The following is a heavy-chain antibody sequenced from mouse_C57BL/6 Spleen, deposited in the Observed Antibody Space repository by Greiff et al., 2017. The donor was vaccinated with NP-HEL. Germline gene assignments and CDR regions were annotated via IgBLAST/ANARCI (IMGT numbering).Heavy chain of an antibody. CDR1: GYTFTDYN. CDR3: ARGYYDYLFAY. V-gene: IGHV1-18*01. D-gene: IGHD2-4*01. CDR2: INPNHGGT. J-gene: IGHJ3*01. Sequence: VQLQQSGPELVKPGASVKIPCKASGYTFTDYNMDWVKQSHGKSLEWIGDINPNHGGTIYNQKFKGKATLTVDKSSSTAYMELRSLTSEDTAVYYCARGYYDYLFAYWGQGTLVTVSA.